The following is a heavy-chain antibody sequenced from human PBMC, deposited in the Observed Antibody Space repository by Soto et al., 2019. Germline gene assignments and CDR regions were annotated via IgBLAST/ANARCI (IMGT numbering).Heavy chain of an antibody. Sequence: DVQLVESGGGLVHPDRSLRLSCTASGFTFDDYAMHWVRQAPGKGLEWVSSISWNSGNIVYADSVRGRFTISRDNAKTSLHLLMNSLSAEDTALYYCTKGASTSCFSAFDFWGQGTMVTVSS. J-gene: IGHJ3*01. CDR3: TKGASTSCFSAFDF. D-gene: IGHD2-2*01. CDR1: GFTFDDYA. V-gene: IGHV3-9*01. CDR2: ISWNSGNI.